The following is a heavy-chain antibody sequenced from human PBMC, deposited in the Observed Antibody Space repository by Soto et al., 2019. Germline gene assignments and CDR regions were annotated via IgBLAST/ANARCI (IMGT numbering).Heavy chain of an antibody. CDR2: IYYTGAT. D-gene: IGHD3-10*01. CDR3: ARLRGVRGVIHY. CDR1: GASISGRSSYS. Sequence: QVQLEESGPGLVKPPETLTLTCTVSGASISGRSSYSWGWIRQPPGKGLEWIGTIYYTGATYYSPSLQGRVSISVDTPKNHVSLMLNSLTAAGTAVYFCARLRGVRGVIHYWGQGTLVAVSS. J-gene: IGHJ4*02. V-gene: IGHV4-39*02.